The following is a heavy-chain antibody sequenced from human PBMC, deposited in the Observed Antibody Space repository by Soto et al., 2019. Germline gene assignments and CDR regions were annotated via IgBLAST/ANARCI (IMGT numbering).Heavy chain of an antibody. V-gene: IGHV1-69*06. CDR3: ARPRWGGTYYCYGMDV. CDR1: GGTFSSYA. D-gene: IGHD7-27*01. CDR2: IIPIFGTA. Sequence: QVQLVQSGAEVKKPGSSVKVSCKASGGTFSSYAISWVRQAPGQGLEWMGGIIPIFGTANYAQKFQGRVTITADKFTSTAYMELSSLRSEDTAVYYCARPRWGGTYYCYGMDVWGQGTTVTVSS. J-gene: IGHJ6*02.